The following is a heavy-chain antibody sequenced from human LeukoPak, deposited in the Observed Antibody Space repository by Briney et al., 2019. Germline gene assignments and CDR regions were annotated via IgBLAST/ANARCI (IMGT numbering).Heavy chain of an antibody. Sequence: GASVKVSCKASGYTFTSFGISWVRQAPGQGLEWKGWISAYNGNTNNTQKFQGRVTMTTDTSTSTAYMELRSLRSDDTAVYYCAREPYNWNYLRYYFDYWGQGTLVTVPS. V-gene: IGHV1-18*01. CDR3: AREPYNWNYLRYYFDY. CDR1: GYTFTSFG. CDR2: ISAYNGNT. D-gene: IGHD1-7*01. J-gene: IGHJ4*02.